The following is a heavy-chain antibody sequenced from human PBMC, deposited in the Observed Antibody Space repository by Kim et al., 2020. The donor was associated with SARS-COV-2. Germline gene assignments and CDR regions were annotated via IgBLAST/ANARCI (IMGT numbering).Heavy chain of an antibody. D-gene: IGHD3-10*01. CDR3: AKEVLWFGELPPTDY. Sequence: SLKGRFTSSRDNSKYTLYLQMNSLRAEDTAVYYCAKEVLWFGELPPTDYWGQGTLVTVSS. V-gene: IGHV3-23*02. J-gene: IGHJ4*02.